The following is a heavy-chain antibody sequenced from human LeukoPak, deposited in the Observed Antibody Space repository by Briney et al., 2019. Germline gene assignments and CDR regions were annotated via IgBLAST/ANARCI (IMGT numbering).Heavy chain of an antibody. V-gene: IGHV5-51*01. CDR1: GYTFTSYW. CDR3: ARGIAVAGTYDY. D-gene: IGHD6-19*01. J-gene: IGHJ4*02. CDR2: IYPGDSDT. Sequence: GESLKIPCKGSGYTFTSYWVGWVRQMPGKGLEWMGIIYPGDSDTRYSPSFQGQVTISADKSISTAYLQWSSLKASDTAMYYWARGIAVAGTYDYWGQGTLVTVSS.